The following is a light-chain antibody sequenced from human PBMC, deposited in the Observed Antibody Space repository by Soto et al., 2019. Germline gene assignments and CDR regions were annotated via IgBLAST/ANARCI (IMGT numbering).Light chain of an antibody. V-gene: IGKV3-15*01. CDR2: GAS. J-gene: IGKJ1*01. CDR3: QQYNNWPWT. CDR1: QSVSSN. Sequence: EIVMTQSPATLSVSPGERANLSCRASQSVSSNLAWYQQEPGQAPRLLIYGASTRATGIPARFSGSGSGTEFTLTISSLQSEDFAVYYCQQYNNWPWTFGQGTKVEIK.